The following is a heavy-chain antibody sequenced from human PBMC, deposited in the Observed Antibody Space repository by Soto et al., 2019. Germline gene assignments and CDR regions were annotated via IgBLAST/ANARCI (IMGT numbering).Heavy chain of an antibody. CDR3: ARDLSYSSGWYPLSDAFDI. D-gene: IGHD6-19*01. V-gene: IGHV3-21*01. CDR2: ISSSSSYI. Sequence: GGSLRLSCAASGFTFSSYSMNWVRQAPGKGLEWVSSISSSSSYIYYADSVKSRFTISRDNAKNSLYLQMNSLRAEDTAVYYCARDLSYSSGWYPLSDAFDIWGQGTMVTVSS. J-gene: IGHJ3*02. CDR1: GFTFSSYS.